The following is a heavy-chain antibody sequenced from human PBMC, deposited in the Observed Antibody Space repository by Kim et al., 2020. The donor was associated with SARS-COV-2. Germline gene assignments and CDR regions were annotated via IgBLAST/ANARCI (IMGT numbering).Heavy chain of an antibody. Sequence: SETLSLTCTVSGGSISSAYWSWIRQPPGKGLEWIGYIYYSKTTHYNPSLKSRTTISVDTTKNQFSLNLSSVTAPDTAAYNFATGGPIADGSNWLHS. D-gene: IGHD3-16*01. CDR3: ATGGPIADGSNWLHS. V-gene: IGHV4-59*13. CDR2: IYYSKTT. CDR1: GGSISSAY. J-gene: IGHJ5*01.